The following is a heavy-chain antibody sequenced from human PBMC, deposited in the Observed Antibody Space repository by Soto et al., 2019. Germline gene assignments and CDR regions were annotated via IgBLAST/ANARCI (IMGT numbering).Heavy chain of an antibody. D-gene: IGHD4-4*01. CDR2: FDPEDGET. J-gene: IGHJ4*02. V-gene: IGHV1-24*01. CDR1: GYTLTELS. Sequence: GASVKVSCKVSGYTLTELSMHWVRQAPGKGLEWMGGFDPEDGETIYAQKFQGRVTMTEDTSTDTAYMELSSLRSEDTAVCYCATGAMTTVTKYYFDYWGQGTLVTVSS. CDR3: ATGAMTTVTKYYFDY.